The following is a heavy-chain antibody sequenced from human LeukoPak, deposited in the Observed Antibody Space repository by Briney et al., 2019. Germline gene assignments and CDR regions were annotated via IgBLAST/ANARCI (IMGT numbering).Heavy chain of an antibody. Sequence: PGGSLRLSCAASGFTFDDYAMHWVRQAPGKGLEWVSGISWNSVSIVYADSVKGRFTISRDNAKNSLYLQMNSLRAEDTALYYCAKDNGGGSGYYYYMDVWGEGTTVTISS. CDR3: AKDNGGGSGYYYYMDV. CDR1: GFTFDDYA. V-gene: IGHV3-9*01. J-gene: IGHJ6*03. D-gene: IGHD2-15*01. CDR2: ISWNSVSI.